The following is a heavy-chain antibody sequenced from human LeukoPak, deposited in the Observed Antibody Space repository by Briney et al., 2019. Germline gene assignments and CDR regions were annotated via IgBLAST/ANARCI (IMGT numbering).Heavy chain of an antibody. V-gene: IGHV4-59*01. CDR3: ARSDYYDSSGYYLRPDYFDY. D-gene: IGHD3-22*01. J-gene: IGHJ4*02. CDR2: IYYSGST. Sequence: SETLSLTCTVSGGSISSYYWSWIRQPPGKGLEWSGYIYYSGSTNYNPSLKSRVTISVDTSKNQFSLKLSSVTAADTAVYYCARSDYYDSSGYYLRPDYFDYWGQGTLVTVSS. CDR1: GGSISSYY.